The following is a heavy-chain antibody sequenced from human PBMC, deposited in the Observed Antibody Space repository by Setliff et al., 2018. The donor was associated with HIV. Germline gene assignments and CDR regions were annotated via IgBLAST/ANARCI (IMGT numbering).Heavy chain of an antibody. CDR3: ATATAYGQFDF. V-gene: IGHV4-59*01. CDR2: ISDSGNT. J-gene: IGHJ4*02. D-gene: IGHD2-21*02. CDR1: GGSISSYY. Sequence: PSETLSLTCTVSGGSISSYYWSWIRQPPGKGLEWIGYISDSGNTKYNPSLKSRVTVSVNTSKNQFSLKVTSVTAADTAVYYCATATAYGQFDFWGQGTLVTVSS.